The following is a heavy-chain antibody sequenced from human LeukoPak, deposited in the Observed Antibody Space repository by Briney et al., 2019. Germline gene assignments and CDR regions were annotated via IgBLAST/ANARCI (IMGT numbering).Heavy chain of an antibody. CDR1: GFTVSRNY. Sequence: GGSLRLSCAASGFTVSRNYMNWVRQAPGKGLEWVSSIRSSTTYVYYADSVKGRFTISRDNAENSLYLQMNSLRVEDTAVYYCAKLAKYFYGSETYYFFEHWGQGTPVTASS. CDR2: IRSSTTYV. CDR3: AKLAKYFYGSETYYFFEH. D-gene: IGHD3-10*01. V-gene: IGHV3-21*01. J-gene: IGHJ4*02.